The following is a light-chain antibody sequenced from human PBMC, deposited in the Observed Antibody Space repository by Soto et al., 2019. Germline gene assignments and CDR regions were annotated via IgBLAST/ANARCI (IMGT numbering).Light chain of an antibody. CDR1: SSNIRAGYD. CDR2: GNS. CDR3: QSYDSSLSGSLV. Sequence: QSVLTQPPSVSGAPGQRGTISCTWSSSNIRAGYDVHWYQQLPGTAPKLLIYGNSNRPSGVPDRFSGSKSGTSASLAITGLQAEDEAEYYCQSYDSSLSGSLVFGGGTKLTVL. V-gene: IGLV1-40*01. J-gene: IGLJ2*01.